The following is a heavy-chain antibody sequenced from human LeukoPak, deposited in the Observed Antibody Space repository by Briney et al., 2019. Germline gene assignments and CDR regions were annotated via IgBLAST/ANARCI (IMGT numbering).Heavy chain of an antibody. CDR3: ARLSGGSP. CDR1: GKSFASSW. Sequence: GESRKTSVRALGKSFASSWSAGGGRIPGKGLEWMGTIFPADSNTRYSPSFQGQVTISVDKSNNTAYLQWSSLKASDTAIYYCARLSGGSPWGQGTLVTVSS. J-gene: IGHJ5*02. D-gene: IGHD2-15*01. CDR2: IFPADSNT. V-gene: IGHV5-51*01.